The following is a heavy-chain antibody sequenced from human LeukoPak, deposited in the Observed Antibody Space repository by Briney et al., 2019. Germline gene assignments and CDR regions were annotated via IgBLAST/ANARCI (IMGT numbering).Heavy chain of an antibody. V-gene: IGHV3-23*01. CDR3: AKELIDSSGWAYYYYYGMDV. CDR2: ISGSGGST. D-gene: IGHD6-19*01. Sequence: SGGSLRLSCAASGFTFSSYAMSWVRQAPGKGLEWVSAISGSGGSTYYADSVKGRFTISRDNSKNTLYLQMNSLRAEDTAVYYCAKELIDSSGWAYYYYYGMDVWGQGTTVTVSS. J-gene: IGHJ6*02. CDR1: GFTFSSYA.